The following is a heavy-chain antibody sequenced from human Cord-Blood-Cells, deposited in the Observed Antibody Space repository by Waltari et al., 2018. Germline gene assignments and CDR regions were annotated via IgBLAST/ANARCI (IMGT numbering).Heavy chain of an antibody. CDR1: GFTFSSHS. Sequence: EVQLVESGGGLVKPGGSLRLSCAASGFTFSSHSMNWVRLAPGKGLEWVSSISSSSSYIYYADSVKGRFTISRDNAKNSLYLQMNSLRAEDTAVYYCARGRYTGAEYFQHWGQGTLVTVSS. D-gene: IGHD1-20*01. V-gene: IGHV3-21*01. J-gene: IGHJ1*01. CDR2: ISSSSSYI. CDR3: ARGRYTGAEYFQH.